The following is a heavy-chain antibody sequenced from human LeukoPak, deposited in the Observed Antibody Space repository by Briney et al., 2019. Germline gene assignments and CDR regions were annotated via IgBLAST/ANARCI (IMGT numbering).Heavy chain of an antibody. CDR3: AKDYDFWSGRVYYFDY. CDR2: ISGSGGST. CDR1: GFTVSSNY. D-gene: IGHD3-3*01. J-gene: IGHJ4*02. Sequence: GGSLRLSCAASGFTVSSNYMSWVRQAPGKGLEWVSAISGSGGSTYYADSVKGRFTISRDNSKNTLYLQMNSQRAEDTAVYYCAKDYDFWSGRVYYFDYWGQGTLVTVSS. V-gene: IGHV3-23*01.